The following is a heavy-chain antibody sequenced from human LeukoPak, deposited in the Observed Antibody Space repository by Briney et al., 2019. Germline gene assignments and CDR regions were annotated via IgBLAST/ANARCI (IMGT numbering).Heavy chain of an antibody. Sequence: GGSLRLSCAASGFTFSSYAMSWVRQAPGKGLEWVSAISGSGGSTYYADSVKGRFTISRDNSKNSLYLQMNSLRTEDTALYYCAKDIYRYCGGDCPLGYWGQGTLVTVSS. J-gene: IGHJ4*02. CDR1: GFTFSSYA. V-gene: IGHV3-23*01. D-gene: IGHD2-21*02. CDR2: ISGSGGST. CDR3: AKDIYRYCGGDCPLGY.